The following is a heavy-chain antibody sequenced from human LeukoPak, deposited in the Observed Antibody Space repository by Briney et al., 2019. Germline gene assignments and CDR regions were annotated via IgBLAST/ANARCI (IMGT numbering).Heavy chain of an antibody. D-gene: IGHD1-26*01. CDR1: GFTFSSYS. J-gene: IGHJ4*02. CDR3: SRQERWERPMFFDY. Sequence: PGGSLRLSCAASGFTFSSYSMNWVRQAPGKGLEWVSSITGSSSYIYYADSVKGRFTISRDNAKNSLYLQMNSLRAEDTAVYYCSRQERWERPMFFDYWGQGTLVTVSS. CDR2: ITGSSSYI. V-gene: IGHV3-21*04.